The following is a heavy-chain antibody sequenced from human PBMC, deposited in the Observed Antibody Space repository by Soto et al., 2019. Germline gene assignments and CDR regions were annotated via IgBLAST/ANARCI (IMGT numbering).Heavy chain of an antibody. D-gene: IGHD1-1*01. Sequence: QVHLVQSGAEVKKPGASVKVSCKGSGYGFTTYGITWVRQAPGQGLEWMAWISAHNGNTNYAQKLQGRVTVTRDTSTSTAYMELRILRSDDTAVYYCARGRYGDYWGQCALVTVSS. CDR1: GYGFTTYG. V-gene: IGHV1-18*01. CDR2: ISAHNGNT. J-gene: IGHJ4*02. CDR3: ARGRYGDY.